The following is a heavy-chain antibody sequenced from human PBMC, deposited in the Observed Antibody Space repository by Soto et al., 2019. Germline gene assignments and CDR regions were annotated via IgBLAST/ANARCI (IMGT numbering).Heavy chain of an antibody. Sequence: GESLKISCKGSGYSFTSYWIGWVRQMPGKGLEWMGIIYPGDSDTRYSPSFQGQVTISADKSISTAYLQWSSLKASDTATYYCARVRYYYDSSGYLAGMDVWGQGTTVTVSS. CDR1: GYSFTSYW. CDR3: ARVRYYYDSSGYLAGMDV. D-gene: IGHD3-22*01. CDR2: IYPGDSDT. V-gene: IGHV5-51*01. J-gene: IGHJ6*02.